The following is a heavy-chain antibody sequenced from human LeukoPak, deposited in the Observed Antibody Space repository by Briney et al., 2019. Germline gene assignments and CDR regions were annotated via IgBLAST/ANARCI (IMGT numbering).Heavy chain of an antibody. J-gene: IGHJ3*02. V-gene: IGHV4-39*01. Sequence: SETPSLTCTVSGGSISSSSYYWGWIRQPPGKGLEWIGSIYYSGSTYYNPSLKSRVTISVDTSKNQFSLKLSSVTAADTAVYYCARTYYYDGSGSNAFDIWGQGTMVTVSS. CDR3: ARTYYYDGSGSNAFDI. CDR2: IYYSGST. CDR1: GGSISSSSYY. D-gene: IGHD3-22*01.